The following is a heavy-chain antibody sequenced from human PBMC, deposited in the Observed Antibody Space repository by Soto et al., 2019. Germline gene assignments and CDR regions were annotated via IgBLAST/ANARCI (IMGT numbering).Heavy chain of an antibody. Sequence: SETLSLTCAVYGGSFSGYYWSWIRQPPGKGLEWIGEINHSGSTNYNPSIKSRVTISVDTSKNQFSLKLSSVTAADTAVYYCARGRMAAAGTYYYSYGMDVWGQGTTVTVSS. D-gene: IGHD6-13*01. V-gene: IGHV4-34*01. CDR2: INHSGST. CDR1: GGSFSGYY. J-gene: IGHJ6*02. CDR3: ARGRMAAAGTYYYSYGMDV.